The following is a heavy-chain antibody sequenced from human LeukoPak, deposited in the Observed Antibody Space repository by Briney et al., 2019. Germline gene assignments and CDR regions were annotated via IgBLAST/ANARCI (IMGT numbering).Heavy chain of an antibody. CDR1: GVSISSGRYY. D-gene: IGHD3-22*01. V-gene: IGHV4-61*02. CDR2: IYTSGST. Sequence: PSETLSLTCTVSGVSISSGRYYWSWIRQPAGKGLEWIGRIYTSGSTNYNPSLKSRVTISVDTSKNQFSLKLSSVTAADTAVYYCARGSPRITMIVRKGAFDIWGQGTMVTVSS. J-gene: IGHJ3*02. CDR3: ARGSPRITMIVRKGAFDI.